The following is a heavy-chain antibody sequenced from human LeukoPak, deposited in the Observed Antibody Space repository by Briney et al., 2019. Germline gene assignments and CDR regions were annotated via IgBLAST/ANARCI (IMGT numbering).Heavy chain of an antibody. CDR3: ARGNSSGYYGAFDI. J-gene: IGHJ3*02. V-gene: IGHV1-46*01. Sequence: ASVKVSCKASGYTFTGYYMHWVRQAPGQGLEWMGIIDPSGGSTSYAQKFQGRVTMTRDMSTSTAYMELSSLRSEDTAVYYCARGNSSGYYGAFDIWGQGTMVTVSS. D-gene: IGHD3-22*01. CDR1: GYTFTGYY. CDR2: IDPSGGST.